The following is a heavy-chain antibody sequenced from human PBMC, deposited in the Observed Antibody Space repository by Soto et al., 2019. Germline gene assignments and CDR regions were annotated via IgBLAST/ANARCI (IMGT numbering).Heavy chain of an antibody. D-gene: IGHD2-21*02. J-gene: IGHJ4*02. CDR2: IYYSGST. CDR1: GGSISSYY. CDR3: ARVTEKATFDY. V-gene: IGHV4-59*01. Sequence: TLSLTCTVSGGSISSYYWSWIRQPPGKGLEWIGYIYYSGSTNYNPSLKSRVTISVDTSKNQFSLKLSSVTAADTAVYYCARVTEKATFDYWGQGTLVTVSS.